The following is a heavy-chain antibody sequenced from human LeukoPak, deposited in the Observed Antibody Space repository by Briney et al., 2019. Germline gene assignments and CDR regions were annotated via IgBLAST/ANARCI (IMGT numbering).Heavy chain of an antibody. J-gene: IGHJ4*02. CDR1: GGSFSGYY. CDR2: INHSGST. CDR3: ARLGIRGFDY. V-gene: IGHV4-34*01. Sequence: PSETLSLTCAVYGGSFSGYYWSWIRQPPGKGLEWIGEINHSGSTNHNPSLKSRVTISVDTSKNQFSLKLSSVTAADTAVYYCARLGIRGFDYWGQGTLVTVSS. D-gene: IGHD7-27*01.